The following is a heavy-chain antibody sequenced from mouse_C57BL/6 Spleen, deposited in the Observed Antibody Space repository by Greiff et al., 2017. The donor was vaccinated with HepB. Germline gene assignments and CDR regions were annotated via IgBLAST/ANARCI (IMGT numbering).Heavy chain of an antibody. Sequence: DVQLQESGPELVKPGASVKMSCKASGYTFTDYNMHWVKQSHGKSLEWIGYINPNNGGTSYNQKFKGKATLTVNKSSSTAYMELRSLTSEDSAVYYCARFGGQLRLRNYYFDYWGQGTTLTVSS. J-gene: IGHJ2*01. CDR2: INPNNGGT. CDR1: GYTFTDYN. V-gene: IGHV1-22*01. CDR3: ARFGGQLRLRNYYFDY. D-gene: IGHD3-2*02.